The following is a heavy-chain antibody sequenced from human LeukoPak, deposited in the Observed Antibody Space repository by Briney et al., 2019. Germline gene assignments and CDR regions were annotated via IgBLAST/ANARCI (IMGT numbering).Heavy chain of an antibody. CDR1: GGSISSYY. Sequence: SETLSLTCTVSGGSISSYYWSWIRQPPGKGLEWIGYSYYSGSTYYNPSLKSRVTISLDTSKNQISLKLRSVTAADTAVYYCARGVDSGTSDYWGQGTLVTVSS. CDR3: ARGVDSGTSDY. CDR2: SYYSGST. D-gene: IGHD6-19*01. J-gene: IGHJ4*02. V-gene: IGHV4-59*12.